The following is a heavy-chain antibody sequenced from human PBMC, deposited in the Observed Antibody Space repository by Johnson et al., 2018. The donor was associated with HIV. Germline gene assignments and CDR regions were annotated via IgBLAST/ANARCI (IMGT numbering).Heavy chain of an antibody. J-gene: IGHJ3*01. D-gene: IGHD3-22*01. Sequence: VQLVESGGGVVRPGGSLRLSCAASGFTFDDYGMSWVRQAPGKGLEWVSGINWNGGSTGYADSVKGRFTISRDNAKNSLYLQMNDLRAEDTALYYCARDWDYYDASGYYYANMVDAFDVWGQGTVVTVSS. CDR1: GFTFDDYG. CDR3: ARDWDYYDASGYYYANMVDAFDV. V-gene: IGHV3-20*04. CDR2: INWNGGST.